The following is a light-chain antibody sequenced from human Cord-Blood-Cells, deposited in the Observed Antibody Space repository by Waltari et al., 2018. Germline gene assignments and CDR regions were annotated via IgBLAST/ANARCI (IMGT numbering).Light chain of an antibody. CDR2: DVS. CDR3: SSYTSSSTRV. V-gene: IGLV2-14*03. Sequence: QSALTQPASVSGSPGQSITISCTGTSRDVGGYNYVSWYQQHPGKAPKLMIYDVSNRPSGVSKRFSGSKSGNTASLTISGLQAEDEADYYCSSYTSSSTRVFGGGTKLTVL. CDR1: SRDVGGYNY. J-gene: IGLJ3*02.